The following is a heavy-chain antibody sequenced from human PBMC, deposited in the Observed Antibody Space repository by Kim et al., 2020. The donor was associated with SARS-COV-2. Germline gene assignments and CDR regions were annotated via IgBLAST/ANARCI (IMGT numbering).Heavy chain of an antibody. V-gene: IGHV3-7*01. CDR2: INPDGNEE. CDR3: TGAGADY. J-gene: IGHJ4*02. CDR1: GITFDIYW. Sequence: GGSLRLSCGASGITFDIYWMSWIRQAPGKGLEWVVNINPDGNEESYVDSVKGRFTISRDNARKSVFLQMHSLRPEDTAVYYCTGAGADYWGQGTLVTVS. D-gene: IGHD6-19*01.